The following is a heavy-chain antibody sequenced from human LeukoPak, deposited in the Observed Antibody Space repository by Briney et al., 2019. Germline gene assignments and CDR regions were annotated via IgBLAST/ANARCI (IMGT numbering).Heavy chain of an antibody. CDR1: GDSISSSSYY. CDR3: ARHPTSYCSGGNCYFDY. V-gene: IGHV4-39*01. D-gene: IGHD2-15*01. CDR2: IFYSGST. J-gene: IGHJ4*02. Sequence: PSETLSLTCTVSGDSISSSSYYWDRIRQPPGKGLEWIATIFYSGSTYYNPSLKSRVTMSVDTSKNQFSLKLSSVTAADTAVYFCARHPTSYCSGGNCYFDYWGQGTLVTVSS.